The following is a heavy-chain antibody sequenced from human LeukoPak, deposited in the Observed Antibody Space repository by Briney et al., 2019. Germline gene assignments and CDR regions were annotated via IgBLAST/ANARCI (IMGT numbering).Heavy chain of an antibody. V-gene: IGHV3-23*01. CDR1: GLTFSIYA. J-gene: IGHJ5*02. CDR3: ATSPTFDP. Sequence: PGGSLRLSCAASGLTFSIYAMSWVRQAPGKGLEWDSAIIGSGDNTYYADSVKGRFTISRDNSKNTLYLQMNNLRAEDTAVYYCATSPTFDPWGQGTLVTVSS. CDR2: IIGSGDNT.